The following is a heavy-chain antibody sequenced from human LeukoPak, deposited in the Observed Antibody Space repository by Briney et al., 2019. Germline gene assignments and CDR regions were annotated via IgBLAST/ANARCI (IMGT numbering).Heavy chain of an antibody. J-gene: IGHJ3*02. CDR1: GFTFSSYW. CDR3: KRLSTSDI. CDR2: INSDGSST. V-gene: IGHV3-74*01. Sequence: PGGSLRLSCAASGFTFSSYWMHWVRQAPGKGLMWVSRINSDGSSTSYADSVKGRFTISRDNAKNTLYLQMNSLRAEDTAVYYCKRLSTSDIWGQGTMVTVSS. D-gene: IGHD2/OR15-2a*01.